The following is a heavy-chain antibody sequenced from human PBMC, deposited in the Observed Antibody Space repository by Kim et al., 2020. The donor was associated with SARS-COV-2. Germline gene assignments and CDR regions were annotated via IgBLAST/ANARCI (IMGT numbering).Heavy chain of an antibody. CDR3: ARDVSIVVVPAASRRLDWYFDL. V-gene: IGHV4-31*03. J-gene: IGHJ2*01. CDR2: IYYSGST. CDR1: GGSISSGGYY. Sequence: SETLSLTCTVSGGSISSGGYYWSWIRQHPGKGLEWIGYIYYSGSTYYNPSLKSRVTISVDTSKNQFSLKLSSVTAADTAVYYCARDVSIVVVPAASRRLDWYFDLWGRGTLVTVSS. D-gene: IGHD2-2*01.